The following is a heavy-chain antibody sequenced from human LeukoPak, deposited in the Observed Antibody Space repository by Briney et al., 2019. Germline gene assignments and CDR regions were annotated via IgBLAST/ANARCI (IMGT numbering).Heavy chain of an antibody. J-gene: IGHJ3*01. CDR2: IYYSGST. Sequence: PSETLSLICTVSGGSISSSTYYWGWIRQPPGKGLEWIGSIYYSGSTYNNPSLKSRVTIFVDTSKNQFSLKLSSVTATDTAVYYCARTYGDYDDAFDVWGQGTMVTVSS. D-gene: IGHD4-17*01. V-gene: IGHV4-39*01. CDR1: GGSISSSTYY. CDR3: ARTYGDYDDAFDV.